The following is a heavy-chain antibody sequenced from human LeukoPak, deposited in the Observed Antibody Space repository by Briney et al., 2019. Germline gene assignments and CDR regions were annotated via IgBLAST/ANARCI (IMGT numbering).Heavy chain of an antibody. J-gene: IGHJ6*02. CDR1: GFTFSSYA. V-gene: IGHV3-23*01. Sequence: GGSLRLSCAASGFTFSSYAMSWVRQAPGKGLEWVSAISGSGGSTYYADSVKGRFTISRDNSKNTLYLQMNSLRAEDTAVYYCARQESLRFLEWLPHYYYYYGMDVWGQGTTVTVSS. CDR2: ISGSGGST. D-gene: IGHD3-3*01. CDR3: ARQESLRFLEWLPHYYYYYGMDV.